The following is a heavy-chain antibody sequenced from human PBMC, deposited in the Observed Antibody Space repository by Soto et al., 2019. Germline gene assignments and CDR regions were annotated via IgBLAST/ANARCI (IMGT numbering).Heavy chain of an antibody. Sequence: GGSLRLSCAASGFTFDDYAMHWVRQAPGKGLEWVSGISWNSGSIGYADSVKGRFTISRDNAKNSLYLQMNSLRAEDTALYYCAKDKFTGSSGYCSGGSCNLDPYYFDYWGQGTLVTVSS. CDR1: GFTFDDYA. V-gene: IGHV3-9*01. D-gene: IGHD2-15*01. J-gene: IGHJ4*02. CDR2: ISWNSGSI. CDR3: AKDKFTGSSGYCSGGSCNLDPYYFDY.